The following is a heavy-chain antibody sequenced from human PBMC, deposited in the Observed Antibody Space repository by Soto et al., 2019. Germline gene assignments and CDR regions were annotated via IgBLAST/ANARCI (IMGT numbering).Heavy chain of an antibody. Sequence: SETLSLTCTVSGGSVSSSSYYWAWIRQPPGKGLEWIGSIYYGGSTSYTPSLKSRVSISVDKAKNQCALRLSSVTAADTAVYYCARRMYCSGGTCYSDPNWFDPWGQGTLVTVSS. J-gene: IGHJ5*02. V-gene: IGHV4-39*01. CDR2: IYYGGST. D-gene: IGHD2-15*01. CDR3: ARRMYCSGGTCYSDPNWFDP. CDR1: GGSVSSSSYY.